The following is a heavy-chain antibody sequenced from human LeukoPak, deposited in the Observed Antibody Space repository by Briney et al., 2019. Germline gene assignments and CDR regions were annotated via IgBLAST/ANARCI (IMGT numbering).Heavy chain of an antibody. J-gene: IGHJ4*02. Sequence: GGSLRLSCAASGFTFSSYGMHWVRQAPGKGLEWVAFIRYDGSNKYYADSVKGRFTISRDNSKNTLYLQMNSLRAEDTAVYYCAKDSVPRMVYANDFDYWGPGTLVTVSS. V-gene: IGHV3-30*02. D-gene: IGHD2-8*01. CDR1: GFTFSSYG. CDR2: IRYDGSNK. CDR3: AKDSVPRMVYANDFDY.